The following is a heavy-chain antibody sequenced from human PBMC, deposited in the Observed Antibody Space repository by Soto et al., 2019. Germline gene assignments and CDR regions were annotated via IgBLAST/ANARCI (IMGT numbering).Heavy chain of an antibody. Sequence: PSDSLSITCTVSGASIRITDYYWSWIRQAPGKGLEWIGYVYYTGSTYYNPSLMSRLTISVDTSKNQFSLKLTSVTAAETAVYYCVRTAREGAVAPHWFDRWGQATHVTVYS. CDR2: VYYTGST. V-gene: IGHV4-30-4*02. D-gene: IGHD2-21*02. CDR1: GASIRITDYY. J-gene: IGHJ5*02. CDR3: VRTAREGAVAPHWFDR.